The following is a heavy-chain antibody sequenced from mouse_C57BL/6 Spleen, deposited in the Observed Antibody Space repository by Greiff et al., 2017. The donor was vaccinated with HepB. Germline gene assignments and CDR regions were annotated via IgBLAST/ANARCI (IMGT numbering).Heavy chain of an antibody. J-gene: IGHJ3*01. D-gene: IGHD2-4*01. Sequence: VQLVESGPGLVQPSQSLSITCTVSGFSLTSYGVHWVRQSPGKGLEWLGVIWSGGSTDYNAAFISRLSISKDNSKSQVFFKMNSLQADDTAIYYCARSYEYDRDWFAYWGQGTLVTVSA. CDR2: IWSGGST. CDR3: ARSYEYDRDWFAY. CDR1: GFSLTSYG. V-gene: IGHV2-2*01.